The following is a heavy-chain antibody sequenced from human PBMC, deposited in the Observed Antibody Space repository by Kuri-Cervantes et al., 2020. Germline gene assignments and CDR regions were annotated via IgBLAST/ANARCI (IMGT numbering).Heavy chain of an antibody. CDR2: IVVGSGNT. CDR1: GFTFTSSA. Sequence: SVKVSCKASGFTFTSSAVQWVRQARGQRLEWIGWIVVGSGNTNYAQKFQERVTMTRDTSISTAYMELSRLTSDDTAVYYCARERHCDSWGQGTLVTVSS. V-gene: IGHV1-58*01. CDR3: ARERHCDS. J-gene: IGHJ4*02.